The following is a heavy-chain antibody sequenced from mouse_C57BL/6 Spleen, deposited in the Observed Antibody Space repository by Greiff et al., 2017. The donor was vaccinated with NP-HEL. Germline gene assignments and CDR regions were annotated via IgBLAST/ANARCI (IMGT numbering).Heavy chain of an antibody. V-gene: IGHV1-26*01. CDR2: INPNNGGT. CDR3: AREGSGPFAY. Sequence: EVQLQQSGPELVKPGASVKISCKASGYTFTDYYMNWVKQSHGKSLEWIGDINPNNGGTSYNQKFKGKATLTVDKSSSTAYMELRSLTSEDSAVYYCAREGSGPFAYWGLGTLVTVSA. J-gene: IGHJ3*01. D-gene: IGHD3-2*02. CDR1: GYTFTDYY.